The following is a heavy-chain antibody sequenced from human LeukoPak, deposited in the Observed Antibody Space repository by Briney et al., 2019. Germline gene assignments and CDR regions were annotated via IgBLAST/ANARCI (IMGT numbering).Heavy chain of an antibody. CDR3: ARAFYCSSTSCYFDY. CDR1: GYTFTGYY. D-gene: IGHD2-2*01. CDR2: INPNSGGT. J-gene: IGHJ4*02. Sequence: ASVKVSCKASGYTFTGYYMRWVRQAPGQGLEWMGWINPNSGGTNYAQKFQGRVTMTRDTSISTAYMELSRLRSDDTAVYYCARAFYCSSTSCYFDYWGQGTLVTVSS. V-gene: IGHV1-2*02.